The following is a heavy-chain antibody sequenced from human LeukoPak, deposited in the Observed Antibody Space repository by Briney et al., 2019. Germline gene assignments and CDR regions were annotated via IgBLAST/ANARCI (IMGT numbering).Heavy chain of an antibody. J-gene: IGHJ4*02. Sequence: SETLSLTCSVPAGSINSHYWSWLRQAPGKGLEWIGYMYDSLMTKDNPALKSRLTLSADTSKSQFSLRLSAVTAADTATYYCATIKRGSIFGYFDFWGQGILVTVSS. CDR3: ATIKRGSIFGYFDF. D-gene: IGHD5-18*01. CDR2: MYDSLMT. V-gene: IGHV4-59*11. CDR1: AGSINSHY.